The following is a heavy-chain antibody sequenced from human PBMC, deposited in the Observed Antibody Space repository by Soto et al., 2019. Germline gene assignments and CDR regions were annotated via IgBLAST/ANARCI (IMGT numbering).Heavy chain of an antibody. CDR3: ARKGIAAAAPGGYYHYGMDV. Sequence: SVKVSCKASGGTFSSSAISWVRQAPGQGLEWMGGIIPIFGTANYAQKFQGRVTITADESTSTAYMELSSLRSEDTAVYYCARKGIAAAAPGGYYHYGMDVWGQGTTVTVSS. CDR2: IIPIFGTA. D-gene: IGHD6-13*01. CDR1: GGTFSSSA. V-gene: IGHV1-69*13. J-gene: IGHJ6*02.